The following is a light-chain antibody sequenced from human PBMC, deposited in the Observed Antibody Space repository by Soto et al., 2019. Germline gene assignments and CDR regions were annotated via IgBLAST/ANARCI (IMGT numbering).Light chain of an antibody. Sequence: DIQMTQSPSTLSASVGDRVTITCRAHQSISSWLAWYQQNPGKAPKLLIYTASSLASGVPSRFSGSGDGLDGSISSSTLQPDDFGTQDCDEYNSYSPSSFGRGSKLVIK. V-gene: IGKV1-5*03. CDR2: TAS. J-gene: IGKJ2*01. CDR3: DEYNSYSPSS. CDR1: QSISSW.